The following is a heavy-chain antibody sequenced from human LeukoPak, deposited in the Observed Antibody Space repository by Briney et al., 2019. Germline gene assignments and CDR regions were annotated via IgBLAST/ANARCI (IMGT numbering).Heavy chain of an antibody. CDR3: ASWGYSSGWYDAFDI. J-gene: IGHJ3*02. CDR1: GSSFTSYW. Sequence: GASLQISCKGSGSSFTSYWIGWVRQMPGKGLEWMGIIYPGDSDTRYSPSFQGQVTISADKSISTAYLQWSSLKASDTAMYYCASWGYSSGWYDAFDIWGQGTMVTVSS. V-gene: IGHV5-51*01. D-gene: IGHD6-19*01. CDR2: IYPGDSDT.